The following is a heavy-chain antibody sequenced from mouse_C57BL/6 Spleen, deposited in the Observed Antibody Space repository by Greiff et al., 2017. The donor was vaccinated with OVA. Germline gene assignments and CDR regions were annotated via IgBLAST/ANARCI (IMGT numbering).Heavy chain of an antibody. D-gene: IGHD1-1*01. CDR1: GYAFTNYL. CDR2: INPGSGGT. Sequence: QVQLQQSGAELVRPGTSVKVSCKASGYAFTNYLIEWVKQRPGQGLEWIGVINPGSGGTNYNEKFKGKATLTADKSSSTAYMQLSSLTSEDSAVYFCAKDYYGSSYGYFDVWGTGTTGTVSS. J-gene: IGHJ1*03. V-gene: IGHV1-54*01. CDR3: AKDYYGSSYGYFDV.